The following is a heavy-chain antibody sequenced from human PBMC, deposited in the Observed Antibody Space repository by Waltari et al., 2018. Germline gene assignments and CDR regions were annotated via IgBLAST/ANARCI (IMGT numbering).Heavy chain of an antibody. CDR2: INWNSDSI. V-gene: IGHV3-9*01. J-gene: IGHJ3*01. Sequence: EVQLVESGGGLVHPGRSLRISLAASGFPFDHYAMHWVRQAPGKGLEWVAGINWNSDSIGYGDSVKGRFTISRDNARNSLYLQMKSLTTEDTAVYYCLKKNDEVYDRNGLVYDAFDVWGQGTMVTVST. D-gene: IGHD3-22*01. CDR3: LKKNDEVYDRNGLVYDAFDV. CDR1: GFPFDHYA.